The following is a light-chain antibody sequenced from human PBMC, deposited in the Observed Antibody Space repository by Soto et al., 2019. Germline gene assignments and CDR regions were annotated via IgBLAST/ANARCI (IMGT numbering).Light chain of an antibody. CDR1: QSVSSY. CDR3: QQYDISPWT. J-gene: IGKJ1*01. V-gene: IGKV3-11*01. CDR2: EAS. Sequence: EIVLTQSTATLSLSPGERATLSWGASQSVSSYLAWYQQKPGQAPRLLIYEASNRATGIPARFSGGGSGTDFTLTISSLETEDFAVYYCQQYDISPWTFGQGTKVDIK.